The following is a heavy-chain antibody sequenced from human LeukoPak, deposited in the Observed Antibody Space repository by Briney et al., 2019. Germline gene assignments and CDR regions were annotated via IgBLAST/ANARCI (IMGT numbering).Heavy chain of an antibody. CDR2: IYYSGIT. Sequence: SETLSLTCTVSVASIGSSRYYWGWIRQPPGKGLEWIGSIYYSGITYYSPSLKSRVTMSIDTSRNHFSLNLTSVTAADTAVYYCARLAGYTTGWYQYYYYAMDVWGQGTTVTVSS. CDR3: ARLAGYTTGWYQYYYYAMDV. J-gene: IGHJ6*02. CDR1: VASIGSSRYY. V-gene: IGHV4-39*02. D-gene: IGHD6-19*01.